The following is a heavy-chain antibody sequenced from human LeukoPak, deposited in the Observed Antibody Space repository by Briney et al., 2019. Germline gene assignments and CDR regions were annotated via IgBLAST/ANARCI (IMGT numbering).Heavy chain of an antibody. Sequence: SETLSLTCTVSGGSISSSSYFWGWIRQPPGKGLEWIGSIYYSGSTYYNPSLKSRVTISVDTSKNQFSLKLSSVTAADTAVYYCARPVRNNWFDPWGQGTLVTVSS. J-gene: IGHJ5*02. V-gene: IGHV4-39*01. CDR3: ARPVRNNWFDP. CDR2: IYYSGST. CDR1: GGSISSSSYF. D-gene: IGHD4-23*01.